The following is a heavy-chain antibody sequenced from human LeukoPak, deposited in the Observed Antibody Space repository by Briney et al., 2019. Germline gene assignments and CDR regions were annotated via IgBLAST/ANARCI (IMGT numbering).Heavy chain of an antibody. D-gene: IGHD3-3*01. V-gene: IGHV4-59*01. CDR3: ARGAGDFWSGYYLPNTKINY. Sequence: SETLSLTCTVSGGSISSYYWSWIRQPPGKGLEWIGYIYYSGSTNYNPSLKSRVTISVDTSKNQFSLKLGSVTAADTAVYYCARGAGDFWSGYYLPNTKINYWGQGTLVTVSS. CDR2: IYYSGST. CDR1: GGSISSYY. J-gene: IGHJ4*02.